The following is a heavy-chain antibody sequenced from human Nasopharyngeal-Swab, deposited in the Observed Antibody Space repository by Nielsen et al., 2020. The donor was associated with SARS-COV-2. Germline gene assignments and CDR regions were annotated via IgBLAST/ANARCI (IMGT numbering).Heavy chain of an antibody. D-gene: IGHD6-19*01. V-gene: IGHV1-2*06. CDR1: GYTFTGYY. CDR2: INPNSGGT. Sequence: SVKVSCKASGYTFTGYYMHGVRQATGQGLEWMGRINPNSGGTNYAQKFQGRVTMTRDTSISTAYMELSKLRTNDTAVYYCARSVAGTTHYYYYYGMDVWGQGTTVTVSS. J-gene: IGHJ6*02. CDR3: ARSVAGTTHYYYYYGMDV.